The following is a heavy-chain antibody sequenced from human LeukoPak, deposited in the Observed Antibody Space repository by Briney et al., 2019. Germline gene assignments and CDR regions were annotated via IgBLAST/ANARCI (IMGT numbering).Heavy chain of an antibody. CDR3: ADGYGLFHH. CDR1: GFTFSGYW. Sequence: GGSLRLSCAASGFTFSGYWMSRVRQAPGKGLEWVANIKKDGSEKYYADSVKGRFTISRDNAKKSLYLQMSSLRAEDTAVYYCADGYGLFHHCGQGTLVTVAS. J-gene: IGHJ1*01. V-gene: IGHV3-7*01. D-gene: IGHD5-24*01. CDR2: IKKDGSEK.